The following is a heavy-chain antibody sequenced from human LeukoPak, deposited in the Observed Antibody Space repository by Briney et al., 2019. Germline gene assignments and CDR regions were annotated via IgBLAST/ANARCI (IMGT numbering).Heavy chain of an antibody. J-gene: IGHJ4*02. V-gene: IGHV3-33*01. CDR2: IWYDGSNK. CDR3: ARDGWELLPLDY. Sequence: PGGSLRLSCAASGFTFSSYGMHWVRQAPGKGLEWVAVIWYDGSNKYYADSVKGRFTISRDSSKNTLYLQMNSLRAEDTAVYYCARDGWELLPLDYWGQGTLVTVSS. D-gene: IGHD1-26*01. CDR1: GFTFSSYG.